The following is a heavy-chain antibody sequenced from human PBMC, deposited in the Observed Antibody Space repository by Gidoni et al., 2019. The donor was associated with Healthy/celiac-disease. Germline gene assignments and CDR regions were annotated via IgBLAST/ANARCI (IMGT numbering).Heavy chain of an antibody. Sequence: EVQLVESGGGLVQPGGSLRLSCAASGFTFSDHYMDWVRQAPGKGLEWVGRTRNKANSYTTEYAASVKGRFTISRDDSKNSLYLQMNSLKTEDTAVYYCATTRSGSYESDAFDIWGQGTMVTVSS. CDR1: GFTFSDHY. CDR2: TRNKANSYTT. V-gene: IGHV3-72*01. D-gene: IGHD1-26*01. J-gene: IGHJ3*02. CDR3: ATTRSGSYESDAFDI.